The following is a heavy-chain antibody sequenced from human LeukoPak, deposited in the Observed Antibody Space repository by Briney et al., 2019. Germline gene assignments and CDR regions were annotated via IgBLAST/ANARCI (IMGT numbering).Heavy chain of an antibody. V-gene: IGHV4-61*01. D-gene: IGHD1-7*01. CDR2: IYYSGNT. J-gene: IGHJ4*02. Sequence: SETLSLTCTVSGGSISSSSYYWGWIRQPPGKGLEWIGYIYYSGNTNYNPSLKSRVTISVDTSKNQFSLRLSSVTAADTAVYYCARDRNYVFDYWGQGTLVTVSS. CDR1: GGSISSSSYY. CDR3: ARDRNYVFDY.